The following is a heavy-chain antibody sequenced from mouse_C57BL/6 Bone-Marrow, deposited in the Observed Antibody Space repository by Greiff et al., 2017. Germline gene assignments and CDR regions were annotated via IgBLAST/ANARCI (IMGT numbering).Heavy chain of an antibody. CDR2: LDPNSGGT. V-gene: IGHV1-72*01. J-gene: IGHJ2*01. CDR3: ARHYGYGYYFDY. CDR1: GYTFTSYW. Sequence: VQLQQPGAELVKPGASVKLSCKASGYTFTSYWMHLVKPRPGRGLAWIGRLDPNSGGTKYNEKFQSKATLTVDKPSSTAYMQLSSLTSEDSAVYYCARHYGYGYYFDYWGQGTTLTVSS. D-gene: IGHD2-2*01.